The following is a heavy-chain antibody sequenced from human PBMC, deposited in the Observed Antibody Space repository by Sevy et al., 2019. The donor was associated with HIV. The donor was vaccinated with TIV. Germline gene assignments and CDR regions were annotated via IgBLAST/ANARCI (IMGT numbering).Heavy chain of an antibody. J-gene: IGHJ3*02. D-gene: IGHD3-22*01. CDR1: GLTFTSYA. CDR3: AKDRYEGSGYYPEGAFDI. CDR2: ISGSGGGT. V-gene: IGHV3-23*01. Sequence: GGSLRLSCAASGLTFTSYAMNWVRQAPGKGLEWVSTISGSGGGTYYEVSVKGRFTISRDNSKNTLYLQMSRQRAEDTAVYYCAKDRYEGSGYYPEGAFDIWGQGTKVTVSS.